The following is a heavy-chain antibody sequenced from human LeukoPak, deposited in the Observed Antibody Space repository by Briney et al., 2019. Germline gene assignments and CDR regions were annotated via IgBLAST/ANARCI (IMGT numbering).Heavy chain of an antibody. CDR1: GFTFSSYW. CDR3: ARESGRNYYGSGSLTYYYYMDV. V-gene: IGHV3-74*01. J-gene: IGHJ6*03. Sequence: PGGSLRLSCAASGFTFSSYWMHWVRQPPAKGLVWVSRINTDGSSTSYADSVKGRFTISRDNAKNTLYLQMNSLRAEDTAVYYCARESGRNYYGSGSLTYYYYMDVWGKGTTVTVSS. D-gene: IGHD3-10*01. CDR2: INTDGSST.